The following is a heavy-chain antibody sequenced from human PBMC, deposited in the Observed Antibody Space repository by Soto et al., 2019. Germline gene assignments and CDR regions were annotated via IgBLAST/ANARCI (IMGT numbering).Heavy chain of an antibody. Sequence: QLQESGPGLVKPSEPLSLTCSVSGDSISSYFKNWIRQPPGKGLEWIGCIYDDGSTKYNPSLGSRVTLLLDTSKNEFSLRLRSVTSADTAVYYCVSSRSAIYGDAFDVWGQGTMVTVSS. V-gene: IGHV4-59*03. CDR3: VSSRSAIYGDAFDV. J-gene: IGHJ3*01. CDR2: IYDDGST. CDR1: GDSISSYF. D-gene: IGHD2-2*01.